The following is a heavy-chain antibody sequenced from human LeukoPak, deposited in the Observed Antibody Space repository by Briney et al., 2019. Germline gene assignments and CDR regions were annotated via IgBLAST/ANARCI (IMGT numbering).Heavy chain of an antibody. CDR2: IYYSGST. V-gene: IGHV4-59*01. CDR3: ASAGADILTGYYLDY. D-gene: IGHD3-9*01. J-gene: IGHJ4*02. Sequence: PSETLSLTCTVSGGSISSYYWSWIRQPPGEGLDWIGYIYYSGSTNYNPSLKSRVTISVDTSKNQFSLKLSSVTAADTAVYYCASAGADILTGYYLDYWGQGTQVTVSS. CDR1: GGSISSYY.